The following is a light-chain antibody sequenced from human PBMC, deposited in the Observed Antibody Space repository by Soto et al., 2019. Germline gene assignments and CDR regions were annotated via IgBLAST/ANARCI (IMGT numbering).Light chain of an antibody. Sequence: AIHMTQSPSSLYSSLGDRVTISCRASQGIGHALGWYQQKPGKPPKVLIYGASNLQSGVPPRFSGSGSGTDFTLAISRLQNEDSATYYCQQDINYTWTFGQGTKVDIK. CDR1: QGIGHA. V-gene: IGKV1-6*01. CDR3: QQDINYTWT. CDR2: GAS. J-gene: IGKJ1*01.